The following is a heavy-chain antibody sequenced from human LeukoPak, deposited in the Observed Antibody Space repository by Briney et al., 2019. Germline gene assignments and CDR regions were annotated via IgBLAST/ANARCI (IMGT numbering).Heavy chain of an antibody. J-gene: IGHJ4*02. D-gene: IGHD3-16*02. Sequence: SQTLSLTCAISGDSVSSNSAAWNWIRQSPSRGLEWLGRTYYRSKWYNDYAVSVKGRITINPDTSKNQFSLQLNSVTPEDTAVYYCARGRLGELSLDRLSFDYWGQGTLVTVSS. CDR3: ARGRLGELSLDRLSFDY. CDR2: TYYRSKWYN. CDR1: GDSVSSNSAA. V-gene: IGHV6-1*01.